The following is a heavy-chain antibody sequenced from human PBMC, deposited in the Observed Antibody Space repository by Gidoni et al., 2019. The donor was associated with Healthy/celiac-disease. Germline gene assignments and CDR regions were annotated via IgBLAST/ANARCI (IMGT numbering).Heavy chain of an antibody. CDR3: ARIIVVVVAAPHFDY. CDR1: GFSLSNARMG. CDR2: IFSNDEK. Sequence: QVTLKESGPVLVKPTETLTLTCTASGFSLSNARMGVSWIRQPPGKALEWLAHIFSNDEKSYSTSLKSRLTISKDTSKSQVVLTMTNMDPVDTATYYCARIIVVVVAAPHFDYWGQGTLVTVSS. V-gene: IGHV2-26*01. J-gene: IGHJ4*02. D-gene: IGHD2-15*01.